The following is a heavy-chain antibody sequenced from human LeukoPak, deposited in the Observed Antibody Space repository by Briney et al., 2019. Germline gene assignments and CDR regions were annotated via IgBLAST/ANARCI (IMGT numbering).Heavy chain of an antibody. D-gene: IGHD4-11*01. CDR3: ARAWGSNYGYFDY. CDR2: INHSGST. CDR1: GGSFSGYY. Sequence: SETLSLTCAVYGGSFSGYYWSWIRQPPGKGLQRIGEINHSGSTNYNPSLKSRVTISVDTSKNQFSLKLSSVTAADTAVYYCARAWGSNYGYFDYWGQGTLVTVSS. V-gene: IGHV4-34*01. J-gene: IGHJ4*02.